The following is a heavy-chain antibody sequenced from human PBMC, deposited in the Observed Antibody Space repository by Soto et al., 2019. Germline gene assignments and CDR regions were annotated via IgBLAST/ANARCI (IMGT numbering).Heavy chain of an antibody. Sequence: GGSLRLYCAASGFIFSSYAMSWVRQAPGKGLEWVSAISGSGGSTYYADSVKGRFTISRDNSKNTLYLQMNSLRAEDTAVYYSGRGKRGGYRSNCYFDYGGQGTRVTVSS. J-gene: IGHJ4*02. CDR1: GFIFSSYA. V-gene: IGHV3-23*01. D-gene: IGHD3-22*01. CDR3: GRGKRGGYRSNCYFDY. CDR2: ISGSGGST.